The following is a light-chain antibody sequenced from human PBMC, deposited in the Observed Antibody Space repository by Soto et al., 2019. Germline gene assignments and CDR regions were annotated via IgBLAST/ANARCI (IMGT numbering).Light chain of an antibody. Sequence: DIQMTQSPSTLSASVGDRVTITCRASQSNSNWLAWYQQKPGKAPKLLIHDASSLESGVPSRFSGSGSGTEFTLTISSLQPDDFATYYCQQYNSYWTFGQGTKVEIK. CDR1: QSNSNW. CDR3: QQYNSYWT. CDR2: DAS. V-gene: IGKV1-5*01. J-gene: IGKJ1*01.